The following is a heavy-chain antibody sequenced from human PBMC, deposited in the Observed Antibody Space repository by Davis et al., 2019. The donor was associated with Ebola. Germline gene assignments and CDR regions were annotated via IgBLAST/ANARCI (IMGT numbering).Heavy chain of an antibody. Sequence: PGGSLRLSCAASGFTVINYSMNWVRQAPGKGLEWVASISSRSAYIYLADSVQGRFSISRDNAKNSVYLEMNSLRAEDTAVYYCARGSSGQYIGWDSVLWGRGTLVTVSS. CDR2: ISSRSAYI. CDR3: ARGSSGQYIGWDSVL. J-gene: IGHJ2*01. CDR1: GFTVINYS. V-gene: IGHV3-21*04. D-gene: IGHD6-19*01.